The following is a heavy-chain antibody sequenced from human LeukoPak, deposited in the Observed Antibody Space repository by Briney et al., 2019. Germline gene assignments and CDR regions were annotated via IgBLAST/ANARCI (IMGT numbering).Heavy chain of an antibody. CDR1: GGSISSYY. CDR3: ARGPGYCSGGSCYWAPFDY. J-gene: IGHJ4*02. Sequence: PSETLSLTCTVSGGSISSYYWSWIRQPPGKGLEWIGYIYYSGSTNYNLSLKSRVTISVDASKNQFSLKLSSVTAADTAVYYCARGPGYCSGGSCYWAPFDYWGQGTLVTVSS. V-gene: IGHV4-59*01. D-gene: IGHD2-15*01. CDR2: IYYSGST.